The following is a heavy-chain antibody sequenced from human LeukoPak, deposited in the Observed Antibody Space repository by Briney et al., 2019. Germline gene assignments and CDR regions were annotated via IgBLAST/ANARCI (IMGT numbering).Heavy chain of an antibody. CDR3: ARKGTGNWFDP. CDR2: IYTSGST. V-gene: IGHV4-4*07. J-gene: IGHJ5*02. Sequence: WIGRIYTSGSTNYDPSLKSRVTMSVDTSKNQFSLKLSSVTAADTAVYYCARKGTGNWFDPWGQGTLVTVSS.